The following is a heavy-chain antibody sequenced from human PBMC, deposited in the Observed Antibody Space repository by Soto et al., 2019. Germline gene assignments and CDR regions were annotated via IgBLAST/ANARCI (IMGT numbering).Heavy chain of an antibody. D-gene: IGHD3-9*01. CDR1: GYTFTSYD. V-gene: IGHV1-8*01. CDR3: ARGYDILTGFYYYYGRDV. J-gene: IGHJ6*02. CDR2: MNPNSGNT. Sequence: ASVKVSCKASGYTFTSYDINWVRQATGQGLEWMGWMNPNSGNTGYAQKFQGRVTMTRNTSISTAYMELSSLRSEDTAVYYCARGYDILTGFYYYYGRDVWGQGTTVIVSS.